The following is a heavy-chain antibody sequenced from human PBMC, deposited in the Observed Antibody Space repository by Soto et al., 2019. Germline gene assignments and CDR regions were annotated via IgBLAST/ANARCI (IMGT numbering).Heavy chain of an antibody. Sequence: ASVNVSCKSSGYTFTSYYINWGRQATGQGLECMGWMNPMSGNTGYAQKFQGRVTITADESTSTAYMELSSLRSEDTAVYYCARYAKYCTNGVCGNWFDPWGQGTLVTVSS. V-gene: IGHV1-8*01. CDR2: MNPMSGNT. CDR3: ARYAKYCTNGVCGNWFDP. J-gene: IGHJ5*02. CDR1: GYTFTSYY. D-gene: IGHD2-8*01.